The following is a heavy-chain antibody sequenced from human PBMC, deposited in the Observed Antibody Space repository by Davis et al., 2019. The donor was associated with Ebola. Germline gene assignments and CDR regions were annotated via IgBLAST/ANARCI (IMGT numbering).Heavy chain of an antibody. CDR1: GFTFSSYA. D-gene: IGHD4-23*01. CDR2: ISGSGGST. CDR3: AKDKATVGFY. V-gene: IGHV3-23*01. Sequence: ESLKISCAASGFTFSSYAMSWVRQAPGKGLEWVSAISGSGGSTYYADSVKGRFTISRDNSKNTLYLQMNSLRAEDTAVYYCAKDKATVGFYWGQGTLVTVSS. J-gene: IGHJ4*02.